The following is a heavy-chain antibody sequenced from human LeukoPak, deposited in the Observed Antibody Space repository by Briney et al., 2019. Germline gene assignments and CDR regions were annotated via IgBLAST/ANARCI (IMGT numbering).Heavy chain of an antibody. J-gene: IGHJ4*02. CDR2: IYWDDDK. CDR1: GFSLSTSGVG. CDR3: AHRGAAAYSYGPPFDY. Sequence: SGPTLVNPTQTLTLTCTFSGFSLSTSGVGVGWIRQPPGKALEWLALIYWDDDKRYSPSLKSRLTITKDTSKNQVVLTMTNMDPVDTATYYCAHRGAAAYSYGPPFDYWGQGTRVTVSS. V-gene: IGHV2-5*02. D-gene: IGHD5-18*01.